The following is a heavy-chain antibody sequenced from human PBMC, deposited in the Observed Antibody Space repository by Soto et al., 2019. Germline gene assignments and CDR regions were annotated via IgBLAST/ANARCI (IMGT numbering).Heavy chain of an antibody. J-gene: IGHJ3*02. Sequence: GASVKVSCKASGYTFTSYGISWVRQAPGQGLEWMGWISAYNGNTNYAQKLQGRVTMTTDTSTSTAYMELRSLRSDDTAVYYCARDYYDSSGYEDDAFDIWGQGTMVTVSS. D-gene: IGHD3-22*01. CDR2: ISAYNGNT. CDR1: GYTFTSYG. V-gene: IGHV1-18*01. CDR3: ARDYYDSSGYEDDAFDI.